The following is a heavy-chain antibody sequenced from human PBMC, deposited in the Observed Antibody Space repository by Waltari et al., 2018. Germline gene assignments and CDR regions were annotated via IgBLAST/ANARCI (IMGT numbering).Heavy chain of an antibody. CDR3: ARGWEYDFWSGYYGASNWFDP. J-gene: IGHJ5*02. CDR2: INHSGST. D-gene: IGHD3-3*01. Sequence: QVQLQQWGAGLLKPSETLSLTCAVYGGSFSGYYWSWIRQPQGKGLEWIGEINHSGSTNSNPSLKSRVTRSVDTSKNQFSLMLSSVTAADTAVYYCARGWEYDFWSGYYGASNWFDPWGQGTLVTVSS. V-gene: IGHV4-34*01. CDR1: GGSFSGYY.